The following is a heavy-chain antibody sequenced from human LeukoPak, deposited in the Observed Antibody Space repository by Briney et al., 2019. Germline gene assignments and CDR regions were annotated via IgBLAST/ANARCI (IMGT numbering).Heavy chain of an antibody. CDR3: ARGFGESRFDY. J-gene: IGHJ4*02. Sequence: GGSLRLSCAASGFTFRSYGMHLVRQAPGKGLEWVSFIRYDGSNQYYADSVKGRFTISRDNSNNTLYLQMNSLRPDDTAVYFCARGFGESRFDYWGQGTLVTVSS. D-gene: IGHD3-16*01. V-gene: IGHV3-30*02. CDR1: GFTFRSYG. CDR2: IRYDGSNQ.